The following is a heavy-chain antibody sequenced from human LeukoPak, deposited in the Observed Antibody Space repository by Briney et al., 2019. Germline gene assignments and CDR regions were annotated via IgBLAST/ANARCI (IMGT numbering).Heavy chain of an antibody. J-gene: IGHJ4*02. CDR3: ARDPSYYYDSSGYSEGSFDY. V-gene: IGHV1-69*05. D-gene: IGHD3-22*01. CDR2: IIPIFGTA. CDR1: VYTFTGYY. Sequence: GASVKVSFKASVYTFTGYYMHWVRQAPGQGLEWMVRIIPIFGTANYAHKFQGRVTIPTDESTSTAYMELSSLRSEDTAVYYCARDPSYYYDSSGYSEGSFDYWGQGTLVTVSS.